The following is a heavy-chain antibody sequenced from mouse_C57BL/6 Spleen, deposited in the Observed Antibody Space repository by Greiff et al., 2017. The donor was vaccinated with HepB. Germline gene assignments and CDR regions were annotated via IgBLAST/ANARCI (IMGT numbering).Heavy chain of an antibody. CDR1: GYTFTSYW. CDR3: ARSEYSNLWFAY. Sequence: VKLQQPGAELVKPGASVKLSCKASGYTFTSYWMHWVKQRPGQGLEWIGMIHPNSGSTNYNEKFKSKATLTVDKSSSTAYMQLSSLTSEDSAVYYCARSEYSNLWFAYWGQGTLVTVSA. V-gene: IGHV1-64*01. J-gene: IGHJ3*01. D-gene: IGHD2-5*01. CDR2: IHPNSGST.